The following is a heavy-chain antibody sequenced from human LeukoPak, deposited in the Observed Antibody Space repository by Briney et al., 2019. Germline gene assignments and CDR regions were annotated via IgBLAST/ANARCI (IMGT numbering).Heavy chain of an antibody. J-gene: IGHJ6*03. CDR1: GGTFSSYA. V-gene: IGHV1-69*05. D-gene: IGHD2-2*01. CDR3: ARAACSSTSCYGGATDYYSYMDV. Sequence: ASVKVSCKAPGGTFSSYAISWVRQAPGQGLEWMGGIIPIFGTANYAQKFQGRVTITTDEPTSTAYMELSSLRSEDTAVYYCARAACSSTSCYGGATDYYSYMDVWGKGTTVTVSS. CDR2: IIPIFGTA.